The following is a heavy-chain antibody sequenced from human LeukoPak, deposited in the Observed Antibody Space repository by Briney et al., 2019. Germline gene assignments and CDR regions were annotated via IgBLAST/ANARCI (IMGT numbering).Heavy chain of an antibody. CDR3: ARHRGYYDSSGYYYDFDS. CDR1: GGSISSSY. D-gene: IGHD3-22*01. Sequence: KPSETLSLTCTVSGGSISSSYWTWIRQPPGKGLEWIGYIYYSGGTNYNPSLKSRVTISVDTSKNQFSLRLGSVTAADTAVYYCARHRGYYDSSGYYYDFDSWGQGTLVTVSS. J-gene: IGHJ4*02. V-gene: IGHV4-59*08. CDR2: IYYSGGT.